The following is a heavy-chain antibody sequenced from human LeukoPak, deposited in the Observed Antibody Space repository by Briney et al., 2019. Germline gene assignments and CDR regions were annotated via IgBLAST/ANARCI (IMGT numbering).Heavy chain of an antibody. Sequence: ASVTVSFTASVYTFNDFYVHWVRQAPGQGLEWMGWINPKIADTIYAQSVRGRVTMTRDTSITTAYLELSSLRSDDTAVYYCARSLAYDNRNPHIDHWGQGTLITVSS. V-gene: IGHV1-2*02. CDR1: VYTFNDFY. D-gene: IGHD3-22*01. J-gene: IGHJ4*02. CDR2: INPKIADT. CDR3: ARSLAYDNRNPHIDH.